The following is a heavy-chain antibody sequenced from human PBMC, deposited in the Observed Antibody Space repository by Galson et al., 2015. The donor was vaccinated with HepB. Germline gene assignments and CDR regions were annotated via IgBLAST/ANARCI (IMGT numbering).Heavy chain of an antibody. CDR1: GDSITSGGFF. V-gene: IGHV4-30-4*07. D-gene: IGHD3-16*01. CDR3: ARVSVITEARRVWGFLDD. J-gene: IGHJ4*02. CDR2: ISRSGSS. Sequence: TLSLTCAISGDSITSGGFFWSWIRQPPGKGLEWIAYISRSGSSYYNPSLRCRATISLDTSKNQFSLKLTSVTAADTALYYCARVSVITEARRVWGFLDDWGQGTLVTVSS.